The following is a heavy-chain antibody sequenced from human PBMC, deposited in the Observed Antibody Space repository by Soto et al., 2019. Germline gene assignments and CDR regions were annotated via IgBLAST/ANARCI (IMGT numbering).Heavy chain of an antibody. D-gene: IGHD3-9*01. J-gene: IGHJ4*02. CDR2: ISYDGNNK. CDR1: GFTFSNYA. CDR3: ARAPDYDILTGYLDY. V-gene: IGHV3-30-3*01. Sequence: PGGSLRLSCAASGFTFSNYAMHWVRQAPGKGLEWVAVISYDGNNKFYADSVKGRFTISRDSTKQTLYLQMNSLRPDDTAMYYCARAPDYDILTGYLDYWGQGTLVTVSS.